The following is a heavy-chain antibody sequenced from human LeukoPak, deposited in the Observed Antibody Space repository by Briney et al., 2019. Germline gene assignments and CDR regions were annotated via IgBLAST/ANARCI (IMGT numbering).Heavy chain of an antibody. V-gene: IGHV1-46*01. D-gene: IGHD6-6*01. CDR1: GYTFTSYY. J-gene: IGHJ5*02. Sequence: ASVKVSCKASGYTFTSYYMHWVRQAPGQGLEWMGIINPSGGSTSYAQKFQSRVTMTRDTSTSTVYMELSSLRSEDTAVYYCARDFPEYSSSSNWFDPWGQGTLVTVSS. CDR2: INPSGGST. CDR3: ARDFPEYSSSSNWFDP.